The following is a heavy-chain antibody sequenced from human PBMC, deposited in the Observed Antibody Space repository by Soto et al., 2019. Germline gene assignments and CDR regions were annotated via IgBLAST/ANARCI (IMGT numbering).Heavy chain of an antibody. Sequence: QLLQSGAEVKKPGASVKVSCKASGYTFTNYGFSWVRQAPGQGLEWMGWISAYNGHTNSAQKFQGRVTLTTDTSTTTAYMELRSLRSDDTAVYYCASRSGIEARDQAFEIWGQGTIVTVSS. V-gene: IGHV1-18*01. CDR3: ASRSGIEARDQAFEI. J-gene: IGHJ3*02. D-gene: IGHD6-6*01. CDR1: GYTFTNYG. CDR2: ISAYNGHT.